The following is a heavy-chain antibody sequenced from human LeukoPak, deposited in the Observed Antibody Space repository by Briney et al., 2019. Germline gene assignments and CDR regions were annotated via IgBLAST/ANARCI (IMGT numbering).Heavy chain of an antibody. V-gene: IGHV4-39*07. D-gene: IGHD3-22*01. CDR2: IYYSGST. Sequence: SETLSLTCTVSGGSISSSSHYWGWIHQPPGKGLEWIASIYYSGSTFYNPSLKSRVTISVDTSKNQFSLKLSSVTAADTAVYYCARDVITYYGMDVWGQGTTVTVSS. CDR1: GGSISSSSHY. J-gene: IGHJ6*02. CDR3: ARDVITYYGMDV.